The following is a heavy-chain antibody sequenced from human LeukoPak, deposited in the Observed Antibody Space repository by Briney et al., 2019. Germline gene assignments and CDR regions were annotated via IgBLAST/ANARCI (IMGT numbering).Heavy chain of an antibody. CDR1: GGTFSSYA. J-gene: IGHJ6*03. Sequence: GASVKVSCKASGGTFSSYAISWVRQAPGQGLEWMGRIIPILGTANYAQKFQGRVTVTTDESTSTAYMELSSLRSEDTAVYYCAIWTMARGVTVYYYYYMDVWGKGTTVTVSS. D-gene: IGHD3-10*01. V-gene: IGHV1-69*11. CDR3: AIWTMARGVTVYYYYYMDV. CDR2: IIPILGTA.